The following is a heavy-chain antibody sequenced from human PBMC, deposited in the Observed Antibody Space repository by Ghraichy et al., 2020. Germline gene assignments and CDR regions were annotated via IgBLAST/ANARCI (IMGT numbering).Heavy chain of an antibody. V-gene: IGHV4-59*01. CDR2: IYYSGST. J-gene: IGHJ3*02. CDR3: ARVNVDINGATDAFDI. D-gene: IGHD1-14*01. CDR1: GGSISSYY. Sequence: SETLSLTCTVSGGSISSYYWSWIRQPPGKGLEWIGYIYYSGSTNYNPSLKSRVTISVDTSKNQFSLKLSSVTAADTAVYYCARVNVDINGATDAFDIWGQGTMVTVSS.